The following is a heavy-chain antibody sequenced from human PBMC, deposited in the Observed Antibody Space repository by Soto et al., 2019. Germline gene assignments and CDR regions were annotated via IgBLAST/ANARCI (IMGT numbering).Heavy chain of an antibody. CDR3: ATRAFYGSGIPNYYGMDV. J-gene: IGHJ6*02. D-gene: IGHD3-10*01. Sequence: EVHLLESGGGLVQPGGSLRLSCAASGFTFSNYAMTWVRQAPGKGLEWVSVISGTGGGTNNADSAKGRFTTSRDNSKNTLYLQMNSVRAEDTAVYYCATRAFYGSGIPNYYGMDVWGQGTAVTVSS. CDR2: ISGTGGGT. CDR1: GFTFSNYA. V-gene: IGHV3-23*01.